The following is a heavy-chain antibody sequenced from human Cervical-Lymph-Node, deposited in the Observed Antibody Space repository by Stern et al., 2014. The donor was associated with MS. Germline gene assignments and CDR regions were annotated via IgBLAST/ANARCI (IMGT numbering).Heavy chain of an antibody. CDR1: GFSFSRYA. Sequence: VQLVESGGGVVQPGSSLRLSCAASGFSFSRYAMIWYDGSNPYYADSVTGRFTISRDNFKNTLYLQMNSLRAEVTAVYYCASAYSSSHYYFDYWGQGTLVTVSS. CDR3: ASAYSSSHYYFDY. CDR2: IWYDGSNP. D-gene: IGHD6-13*01. V-gene: IGHV3-33*01. J-gene: IGHJ4*02.